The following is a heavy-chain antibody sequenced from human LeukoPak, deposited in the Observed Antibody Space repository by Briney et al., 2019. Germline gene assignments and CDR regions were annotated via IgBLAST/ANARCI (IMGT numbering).Heavy chain of an antibody. Sequence: GGSLRLSCAASGFTFSSYAMSWVRQAPGKGLEWVSAISGSGGSTYCADFVKGRFTISRDNSKNTLYLQMNSLRAEDTAVYYCAKSPHCTNGVCYLSYYYYMDVWGKGTTVTVSS. CDR3: AKSPHCTNGVCYLSYYYYMDV. CDR2: ISGSGGST. V-gene: IGHV3-23*01. D-gene: IGHD2-8*01. CDR1: GFTFSSYA. J-gene: IGHJ6*03.